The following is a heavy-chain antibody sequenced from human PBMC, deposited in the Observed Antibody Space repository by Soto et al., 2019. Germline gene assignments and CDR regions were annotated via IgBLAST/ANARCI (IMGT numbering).Heavy chain of an antibody. CDR3: TSNLYCSSTSCYAPYYYYYYMDV. V-gene: IGHV3-73*01. D-gene: IGHD2-2*01. J-gene: IGHJ6*03. CDR2: IRSKANSYAT. CDR1: GFTFSGSS. Sequence: PGGALRLSCAASGFTFSGSSMHWVRQASGKGLEWVGRIRSKANSYATAYAASVKGRFTISRDDSKNTAYLQMNSLKTEDTAVYYCTSNLYCSSTSCYAPYYYYYYMDVWGKGTTVTVSS.